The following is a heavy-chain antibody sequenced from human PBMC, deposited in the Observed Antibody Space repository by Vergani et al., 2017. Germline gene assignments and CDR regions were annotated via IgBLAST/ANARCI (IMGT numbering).Heavy chain of an antibody. Sequence: QVQLQESGPGLVKPSQTLSLTCTVSGGSISSGDYYWSWIRQPPGKGLEWIGYIYYSGGTYYNPSLKSRVTISVDTSKNQFSLKLSSVTAADTAVYYCARISTYYDILTGYWPPYYFDYWGQGTLVTVSS. CDR1: GGSISSGDYY. D-gene: IGHD3-9*01. CDR3: ARISTYYDILTGYWPPYYFDY. V-gene: IGHV4-30-4*01. CDR2: IYYSGGT. J-gene: IGHJ4*02.